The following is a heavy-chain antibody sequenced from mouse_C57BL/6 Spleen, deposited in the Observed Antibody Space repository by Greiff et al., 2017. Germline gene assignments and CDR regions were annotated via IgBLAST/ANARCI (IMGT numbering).Heavy chain of an antibody. CDR2: IYPRSGNT. CDR1: GYTFTSYG. V-gene: IGHV1-81*01. CDR3: ARQETAQATNFDY. D-gene: IGHD3-2*02. Sequence: VQLVESGAELARPGASVKLSCKASGYTFTSYGISWVKQTTGQGLEWIGEIYPRSGNTYYNEKFKGKATLTADKSSSTAYMELRSLTSEDSAVYFCARQETAQATNFDYWGQGTTLTVSS. J-gene: IGHJ2*01.